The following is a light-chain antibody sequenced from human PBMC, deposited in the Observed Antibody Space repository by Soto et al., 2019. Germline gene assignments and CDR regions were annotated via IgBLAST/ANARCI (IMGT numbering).Light chain of an antibody. CDR2: AAS. V-gene: IGKV1-6*01. J-gene: IGKJ4*01. Sequence: HVRHSPSSLSASGLYRVTSTLLSSQGIRNDLGWYQQKPGKAPKLLIYAASSLQSGVPSRFSGSGSGTDFTLTISSLQPEDSATYYCLQDSHYPLTFGGGTKVDIK. CDR1: QGIRND. CDR3: LQDSHYPLT.